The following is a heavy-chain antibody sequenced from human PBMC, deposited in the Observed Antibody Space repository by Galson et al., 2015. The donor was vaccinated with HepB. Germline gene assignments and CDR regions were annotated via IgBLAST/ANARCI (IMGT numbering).Heavy chain of an antibody. V-gene: IGHV1-24*01. J-gene: IGHJ4*02. Sequence: SVKVSCKVSGYTLTELSMHWVRQAPGKGLEWMGGFDPEDGETIYAQKFQGRVTMTEDTSTDTAYMELSSLRSEDTAVYYCATDIRYLRFPVYWGQGTLVTVSS. CDR1: GYTLTELS. CDR3: ATDIRYLRFPVY. CDR2: FDPEDGET. D-gene: IGHD3-3*01.